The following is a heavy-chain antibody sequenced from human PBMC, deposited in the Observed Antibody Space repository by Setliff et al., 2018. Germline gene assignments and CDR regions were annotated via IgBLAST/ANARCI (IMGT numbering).Heavy chain of an antibody. Sequence: SETLSLTCVVSGGSISSDYWGWIRQPAGKGLEWIGRLSPSGNTNYSPSPKSRVTMSLDTSKNYFSLKLKSVTAADTAIYFCARGNYAYWYFDLWGRGTLVTVSS. J-gene: IGHJ2*01. CDR3: ARGNYAYWYFDL. V-gene: IGHV4-4*07. D-gene: IGHD1-7*01. CDR2: LSPSGNT. CDR1: GGSISSDY.